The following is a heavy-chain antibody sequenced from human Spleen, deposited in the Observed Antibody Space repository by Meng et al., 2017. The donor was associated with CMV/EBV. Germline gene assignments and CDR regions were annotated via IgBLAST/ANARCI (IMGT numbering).Heavy chain of an antibody. CDR3: ARNSGWDLPDY. J-gene: IGHJ4*02. CDR1: GFTFSSYE. CDR2: INSDDNST. D-gene: IGHD6-19*01. Sequence: GGSLRLSCAASGFTFSSYEMNWVRQAPGKGLVWVSRINSDDNSTRYADSVKGRFTASRDNAKNTLYLQMNSLRAEDTAVYYCARNSGWDLPDYWGQGTLVTVSS. V-gene: IGHV3-74*01.